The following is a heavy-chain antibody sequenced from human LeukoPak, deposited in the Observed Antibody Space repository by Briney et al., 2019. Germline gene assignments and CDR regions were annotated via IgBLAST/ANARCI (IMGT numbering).Heavy chain of an antibody. CDR3: AKGSGSYYNYYYYYYGMDV. V-gene: IGHV7-4-1*02. J-gene: IGHJ6*02. D-gene: IGHD3-10*01. Sequence: ASVKVSCKASGYTFTSYAMNWVRQAPGQGLEWMGWINTNTGNPTYAQGFTGRFVFSLDTSVSTAYLQISSLKAEDTAVYYCAKGSGSYYNYYYYYYGMDVWGQGTTVTVSS. CDR1: GYTFTSYA. CDR2: INTNTGNP.